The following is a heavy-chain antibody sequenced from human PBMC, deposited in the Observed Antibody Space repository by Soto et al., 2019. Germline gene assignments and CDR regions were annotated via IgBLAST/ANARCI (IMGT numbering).Heavy chain of an antibody. CDR1: GFSVNTYS. D-gene: IGHD3-9*01. V-gene: IGHV3-53*01. CDR3: ARETVMTGYLSWGQATSGNYKYYAMDV. Sequence: GGSLSLSCAASGFSVNTYSMRWLRQAPGEGLEWVSVTSGGGTAYYADSVKGRFTISRDTAQNTLYLQMNSLRAEDTAVYYCARETVMTGYLSWGQATSGNYKYYAMDVWGQGTTVTVSS. J-gene: IGHJ6*02. CDR2: TSGGGTA.